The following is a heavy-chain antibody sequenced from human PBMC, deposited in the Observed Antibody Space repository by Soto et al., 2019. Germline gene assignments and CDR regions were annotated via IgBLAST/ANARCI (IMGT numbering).Heavy chain of an antibody. V-gene: IGHV3-21*06. J-gene: IGHJ4*02. Sequence: GGSLRLSCAASGFTFSKYRMNWVRQAPGKGLEWVSYISSSSSSKFYADSVKDRFTISRDNAKSLLYLQMNSPRAEDTAVYYYARDSFDCGDDSSSNYWGQGPRVTVFS. CDR3: ARDSFDCGDDSSSNY. CDR1: GFTFSKYR. D-gene: IGHD2-21*02. CDR2: ISSSSSSK.